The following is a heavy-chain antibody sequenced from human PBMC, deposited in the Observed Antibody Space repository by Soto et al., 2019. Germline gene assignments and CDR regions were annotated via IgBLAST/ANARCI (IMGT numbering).Heavy chain of an antibody. Sequence: GGSLRLSCAPSGFTFSSYAMSWVRQAPGKGLEWVSAISGSGGSTYYADSVKGRFTISRDNSKNTLYLQMNSLRAEDTAVYYCAKDPFIAAAVVPMNYYYYYGMDVWGQGTTVTVSS. CDR2: ISGSGGST. CDR3: AKDPFIAAAVVPMNYYYYYGMDV. J-gene: IGHJ6*02. D-gene: IGHD6-13*01. CDR1: GFTFSSYA. V-gene: IGHV3-23*01.